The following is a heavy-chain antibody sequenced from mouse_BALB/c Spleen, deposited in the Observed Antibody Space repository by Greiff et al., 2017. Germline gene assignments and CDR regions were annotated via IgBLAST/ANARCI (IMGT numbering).Heavy chain of an antibody. Sequence: EVKLMESGGGLVKPGGSLKLSCAASGFAFSSYDLSWVRQTPEKRLEWVAYISSGGGSTYYPDTVKGRFTISRDNAKNTLYLKMSSLKSEDTAMYYCAREGQNDDMDDWGQGTAGTVSA. J-gene: IGHJ4*01. CDR2: ISSGGGST. V-gene: IGHV5-12-1*01. CDR3: AREGQNDDMDD. D-gene: IGHD3-3*01. CDR1: GFAFSSYD.